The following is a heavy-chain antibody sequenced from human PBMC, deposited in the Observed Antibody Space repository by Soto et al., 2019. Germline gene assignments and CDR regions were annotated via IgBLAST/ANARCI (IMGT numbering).Heavy chain of an antibody. CDR2: IYYSGST. D-gene: IGHD6-19*01. Sequence: SETLSLTCAVSNYSISSGYYWGWIRQPPEKGLEWIGYIYYSGSTNYNPSLKSRVTISVDTSKNQFSLKLSSVTAADTAVYYCARTVAGWFDPWGQGTLVTVSS. V-gene: IGHV4-61*01. J-gene: IGHJ5*02. CDR3: ARTVAGWFDP. CDR1: NYSISSGYY.